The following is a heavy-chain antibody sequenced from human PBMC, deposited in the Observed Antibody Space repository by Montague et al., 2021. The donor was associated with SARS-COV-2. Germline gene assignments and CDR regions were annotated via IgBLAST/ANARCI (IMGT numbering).Heavy chain of an antibody. CDR2: IYFSGST. D-gene: IGHD3-22*01. Sequence: SETLSLTCTVSGDSISNYYWSWLRQPPGKGLEWIAYIYFSGSTXXXPSXXXRVSISVITSRNQLSLRLRSVTAADTAVYYCARHSGYYDRSSYYDYWGQGTLVTVSS. CDR3: ARHSGYYDRSSYYDY. J-gene: IGHJ4*02. CDR1: GDSISNYY. V-gene: IGHV4-59*08.